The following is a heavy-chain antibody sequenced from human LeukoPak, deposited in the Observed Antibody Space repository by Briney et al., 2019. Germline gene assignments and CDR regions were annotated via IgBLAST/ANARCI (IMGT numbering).Heavy chain of an antibody. Sequence: PGGSLRLSCAASGFTFSNYAMSWVRQAPGKGLEWVSVIYSGGSTYYADSVKGRFTISRDNSKNTLYLQMNSLRAEDTAVYYCARDRLSPVGMDVWGQGTTVTVSS. J-gene: IGHJ6*02. CDR2: IYSGGST. CDR3: ARDRLSPVGMDV. V-gene: IGHV3-66*01. D-gene: IGHD6-25*01. CDR1: GFTFSNYA.